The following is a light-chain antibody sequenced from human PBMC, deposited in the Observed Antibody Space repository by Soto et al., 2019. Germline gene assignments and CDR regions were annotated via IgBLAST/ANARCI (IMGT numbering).Light chain of an antibody. J-gene: IGKJ2*01. CDR1: QSVTSRS. CDR2: TAS. Sequence: ENVLTQSPGTLSLSPGERATLSCRASQSVTSRSLAWYQQKPGQAPRLLIHTASTRATDIPDRFSGSGSGTDFTLTISGLEPEDFAVYYCHQYSTLPLTFGQGTKLEIK. V-gene: IGKV3-20*01. CDR3: HQYSTLPLT.